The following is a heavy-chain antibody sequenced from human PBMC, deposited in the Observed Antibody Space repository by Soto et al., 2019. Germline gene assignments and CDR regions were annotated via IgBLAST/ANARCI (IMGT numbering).Heavy chain of an antibody. D-gene: IGHD2-15*01. J-gene: IGHJ6*02. Sequence: EVQLLASGGGLVQPGGSLRLSCAASGFTFSSHAMSWVRQAPGKGLEWVSALSGSGGSTYYADAVKGRFTISRDNSKNTLYLQMNSLRDADTAVYYCAKRRGLAPPDGCMDVWGQGTTVTVAS. CDR2: LSGSGGST. CDR3: AKRRGLAPPDGCMDV. CDR1: GFTFSSHA. V-gene: IGHV3-23*01.